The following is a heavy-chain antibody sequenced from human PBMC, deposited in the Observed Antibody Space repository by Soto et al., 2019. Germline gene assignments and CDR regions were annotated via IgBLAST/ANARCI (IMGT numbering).Heavy chain of an antibody. CDR3: AKDQGYCSGGSCYLGAFDI. CDR1: GFTFSSYA. CDR2: ISGSGGST. D-gene: IGHD2-15*01. Sequence: PGGSLRLSCAASGFTFSSYAMSWVRQAPGKGLEWVSAISGSGGSTYYADSVKGRFTISRDNSKNTLYLQMNSLRAEDTAVYYCAKDQGYCSGGSCYLGAFDIWGQGTMVPVPP. V-gene: IGHV3-23*01. J-gene: IGHJ3*02.